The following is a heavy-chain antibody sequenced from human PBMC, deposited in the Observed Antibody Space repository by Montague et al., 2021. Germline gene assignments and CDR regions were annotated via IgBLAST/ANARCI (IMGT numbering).Heavy chain of an antibody. CDR1: GDSISSKYF. CDR2: IYHGTT. V-gene: IGHV4-4*02. J-gene: IGHJ5*02. CDR3: AVGSESAWELLHH. D-gene: IGHD1-26*01. Sequence: LTCTVSGDSISSKYFWSWVRQPLGKGLEWIGEIYHGTTSYSPSLKGRLTVSMDASKNQFSLKLSSVTAADTAIYYCAVGSESAWELLHHWGQGILVTVSS.